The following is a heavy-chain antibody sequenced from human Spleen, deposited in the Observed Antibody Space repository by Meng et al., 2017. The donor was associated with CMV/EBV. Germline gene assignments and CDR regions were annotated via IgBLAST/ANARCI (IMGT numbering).Heavy chain of an antibody. CDR3: ARSSDILTGYPPRY. D-gene: IGHD3-9*01. J-gene: IGHJ4*02. V-gene: IGHV5-51*01. CDR1: GYSFTNYW. CDR2: IYLRDSDT. Sequence: GSGYSFTNYWIGWVRPMPGKGLEWMRIIYLRDSDTRYSPSFQGQVTMSADKSTDTAYLQWSSLEASDTAIYYCARSSDILTGYPPRYWGQGTLVTVSS.